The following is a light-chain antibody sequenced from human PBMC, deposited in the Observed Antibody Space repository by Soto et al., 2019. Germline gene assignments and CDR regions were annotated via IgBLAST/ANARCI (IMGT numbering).Light chain of an antibody. CDR1: SSDVGRYNY. CDR2: DVD. CDR3: CSYAGTYSVI. V-gene: IGLV2-11*01. Sequence: QSALTQPRSVSGSPGQSVTISCTGTSSDVGRYNYVSWYQQHPGKAPKLMIYDVDKRPSGVPDRFSGSKSGDTASLTISGLQAEDEADYYCCSYAGTYSVIFGGGTKLT. J-gene: IGLJ2*01.